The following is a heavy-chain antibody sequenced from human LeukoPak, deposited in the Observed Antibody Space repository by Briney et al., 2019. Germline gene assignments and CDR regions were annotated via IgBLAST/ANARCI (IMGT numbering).Heavy chain of an antibody. D-gene: IGHD3-22*01. Sequence: GGSLRLSCAASGFTFSAYWMHWVRQVPGKGLVWVSRINNDGTATFFADSVKGRFTISRDNSKNTLYLQMNSLRAEDTAVYYCAKDPSHAYDSSGYYYNWGQGTLVTVSS. CDR2: INNDGTAT. CDR1: GFTFSAYW. J-gene: IGHJ4*02. V-gene: IGHV3-74*01. CDR3: AKDPSHAYDSSGYYYN.